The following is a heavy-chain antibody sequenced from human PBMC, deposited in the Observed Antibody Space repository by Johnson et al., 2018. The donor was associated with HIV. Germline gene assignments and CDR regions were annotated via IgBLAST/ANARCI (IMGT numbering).Heavy chain of an antibody. Sequence: VQLVESGGGVERPGGSLRLSCAASGFTFSSYAMHWVRQAPGKGLEYVSAISSNGGSTYYANSVKGRFTISRDNSKNTLYLQMGSLRAEDMAVYYCARDITAARPSAFDIWGQGTMVTVSS. V-gene: IGHV3-64*01. D-gene: IGHD6-6*01. J-gene: IGHJ3*02. CDR3: ARDITAARPSAFDI. CDR2: ISSNGGST. CDR1: GFTFSSYA.